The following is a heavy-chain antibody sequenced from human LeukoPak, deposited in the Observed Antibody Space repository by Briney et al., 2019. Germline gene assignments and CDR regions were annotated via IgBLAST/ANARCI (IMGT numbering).Heavy chain of an antibody. CDR3: ARHRYYDFWSGYFRGYYYYGMDV. J-gene: IGHJ6*02. D-gene: IGHD3-3*01. CDR2: ISWNSGSI. V-gene: IGHV3-9*01. Sequence: GRSLRLSCAGSGFTFGDYSMHWVRQAPGKGLEWVSGISWNSGSIGYADSVKGRFTISRDNAKNSLYLQMNSLRAEDTALYYCARHRYYDFWSGYFRGYYYYGMDVWGQGTTVTVSS. CDR1: GFTFGDYS.